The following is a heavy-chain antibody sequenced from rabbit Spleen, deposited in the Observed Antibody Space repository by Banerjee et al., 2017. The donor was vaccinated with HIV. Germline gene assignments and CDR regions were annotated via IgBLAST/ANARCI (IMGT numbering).Heavy chain of an antibody. CDR3: ARDIGSIDASFEL. J-gene: IGHJ3*01. Sequence: QSLEESGGDLVKPEGSLTLTCTASGFTISGYYFMCWVRQAPGKGLEWIGCIYGGSSNTYYASWVKGRFTISKTSSTTVTLQMTSLTVADTATYFCARDIGSIDASFELWGQGTLVTVS. CDR1: GFTISGYYF. V-gene: IGHV1S40*01. CDR2: IYGGSSNT. D-gene: IGHD4-2*01.